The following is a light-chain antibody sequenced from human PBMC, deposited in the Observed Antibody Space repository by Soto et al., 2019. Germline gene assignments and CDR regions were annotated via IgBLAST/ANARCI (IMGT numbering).Light chain of an antibody. CDR2: DTT. CDR1: TGAVTNGHY. V-gene: IGLV7-46*01. Sequence: QAVVTQEPSLTVSPGGTVTLTCGSSTGAVTNGHYPYWFRQKPGQAPRTLIYDTTNRHSWTPARFSGSLLGGKAALTLSGAQPEDEAEYYCLLSYNGPYGFGTGTKVTVL. J-gene: IGLJ1*01. CDR3: LLSYNGPYG.